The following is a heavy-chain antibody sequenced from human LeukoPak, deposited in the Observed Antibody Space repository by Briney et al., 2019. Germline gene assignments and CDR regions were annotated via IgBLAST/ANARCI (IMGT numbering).Heavy chain of an antibody. Sequence: QPGGSLRLSCAASGFTFSSYAMSWVRQAPGKGLEWVSAISGSAGSTYYADSMRGRFTISRDNSKNTLYLQMNSLRAEDTAVYYCARDRGSFRFDPWGQGTLVTVSS. CDR3: ARDRGSFRFDP. D-gene: IGHD3-16*01. V-gene: IGHV3-23*01. J-gene: IGHJ5*02. CDR1: GFTFSSYA. CDR2: ISGSAGST.